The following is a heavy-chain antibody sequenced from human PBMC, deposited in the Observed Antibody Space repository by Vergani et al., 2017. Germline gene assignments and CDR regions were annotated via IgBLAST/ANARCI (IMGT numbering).Heavy chain of an antibody. V-gene: IGHV5-51*01. CDR3: ARQATVTTLVNYFDY. Sequence: EVQLVQSGAEVQKPGESLKISCKGSGYSFTSYWIGWVRQMPGKGLEWMGIIYPGDSDTRYSPSFQGQVTISADKSISTAYLQWSSLKASDTAMYYCARQATVTTLVNYFDYWGQGTLVTVSS. D-gene: IGHD4-11*01. J-gene: IGHJ4*02. CDR2: IYPGDSDT. CDR1: GYSFTSYW.